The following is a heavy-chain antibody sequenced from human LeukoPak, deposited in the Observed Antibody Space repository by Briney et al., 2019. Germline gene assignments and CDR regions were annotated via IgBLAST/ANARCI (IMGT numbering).Heavy chain of an antibody. Sequence: SETLSLTCTVSGGSISSSSYYWGWIRQPPGKGLEWIGSIYYSGSTYYNPSLKSRVTISVDTSKNRFSLKLSSVTAADTAVYYCARWELLGKAFDYWGQGTLVTVSS. CDR1: GGSISSSSYY. D-gene: IGHD1-26*01. V-gene: IGHV4-39*07. CDR3: ARWELLGKAFDY. J-gene: IGHJ4*02. CDR2: IYYSGST.